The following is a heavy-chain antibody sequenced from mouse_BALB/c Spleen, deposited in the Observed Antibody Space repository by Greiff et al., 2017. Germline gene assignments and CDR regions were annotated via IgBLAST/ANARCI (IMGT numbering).Heavy chain of an antibody. CDR3: ARHEDRYGNYDWYFDV. V-gene: IGHV1-62-2*01. CDR1: GYTFTEYI. D-gene: IGHD2-10*02. Sequence: QVQLQQSGAGLVKPGASVKLSCKASGYTFTEYIIHWVKQRSGQGLEWIGWFYPGSGSIKYNEKFKDKATLTADKSSSTVYMELSRLTSEDSAVYFCARHEDRYGNYDWYFDVWGAGTTVTVSS. J-gene: IGHJ1*01. CDR2: FYPGSGSI.